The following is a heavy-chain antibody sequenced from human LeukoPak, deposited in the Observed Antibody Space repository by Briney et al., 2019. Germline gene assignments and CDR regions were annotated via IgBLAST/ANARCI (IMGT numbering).Heavy chain of an antibody. CDR3: AREDNGGATDDGFDV. J-gene: IGHJ3*01. V-gene: IGHV3-53*01. Sequence: PGGSLRLSCAASGFALSNKFMYWVRQAPGKGLEWVSVIRVGDVTHYADSVKGRFTTSRDTSKNTVYLQTESLRVEDTAVYYCAREDNGGATDDGFDVWGHGTVVIVSS. CDR2: IRVGDVT. D-gene: IGHD3-16*01. CDR1: GFALSNKF.